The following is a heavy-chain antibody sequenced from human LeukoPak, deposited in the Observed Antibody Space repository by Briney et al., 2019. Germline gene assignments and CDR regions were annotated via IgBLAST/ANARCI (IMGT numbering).Heavy chain of an antibody. CDR1: GYTFTGYY. J-gene: IGHJ4*02. CDR3: ARDRAARPEYDY. D-gene: IGHD6-6*01. Sequence: SVKVSCKASGYTFTGYYMHWVRQAPGQGLEWMGWINPNSDGTNYAQKFQGRVTMTRDTSISTAYMELSRLRSDDTAVYYCARDRAARPEYDYWGQGTLVTVSP. V-gene: IGHV1-2*02. CDR2: INPNSDGT.